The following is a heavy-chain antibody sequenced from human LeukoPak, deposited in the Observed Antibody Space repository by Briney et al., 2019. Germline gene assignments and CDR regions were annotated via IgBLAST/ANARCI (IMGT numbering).Heavy chain of an antibody. J-gene: IGHJ6*03. V-gene: IGHV3-48*01. D-gene: IGHD6-19*01. CDR1: GFTFSSYS. CDR2: ISSSSSTI. CDR3: GRDSSGWYWYMYV. Sequence: PGGSLRLSCAASGFTFSSYSMNWVRQAPGQGLEWVSYISSSSSTIYYADSVKGRFTIPRDNAKNSLYLQMNSLRAEDTAVYYCGRDSSGWYWYMYVWGEGTTGTVSS.